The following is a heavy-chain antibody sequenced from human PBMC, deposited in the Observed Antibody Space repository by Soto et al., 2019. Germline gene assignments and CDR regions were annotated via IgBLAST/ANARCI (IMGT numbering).Heavy chain of an antibody. CDR3: ARVSVLWFGELLSAAGLIDGMDV. Sequence: SETLSLTCAVYGGSFSGYYWSWIRQPPGKGLEWIGYIYYSGSTNYNPSLKSRVTITVDTSKNQYSLKLSSVSAADTAVYYCARVSVLWFGELLSAAGLIDGMDVWGQGTTVT. D-gene: IGHD3-10*01. J-gene: IGHJ6*02. V-gene: IGHV4-59*01. CDR1: GGSFSGYY. CDR2: IYYSGST.